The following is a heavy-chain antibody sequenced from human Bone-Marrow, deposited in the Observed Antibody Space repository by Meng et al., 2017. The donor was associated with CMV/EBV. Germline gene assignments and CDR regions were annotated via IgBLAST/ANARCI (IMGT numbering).Heavy chain of an antibody. CDR1: GFTFSSYA. CDR3: AKDLGKIKLTSNQVVPDS. Sequence: GESLKISCAASGFTFSSYAMSWFRQAPGKGLEWVSSMSDSGEVTYYADNVKGRFTISRDTSKNTLFLQMNSLRVGDTAMYYCAKDLGKIKLTSNQVVPDSWGQGTLVTVSS. D-gene: IGHD2-15*01. J-gene: IGHJ4*02. V-gene: IGHV3-23*01. CDR2: MSDSGEVT.